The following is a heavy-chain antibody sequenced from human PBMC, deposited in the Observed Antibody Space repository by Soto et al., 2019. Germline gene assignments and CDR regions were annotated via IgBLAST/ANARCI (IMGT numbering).Heavy chain of an antibody. Sequence: QVQLQESGPGLVKPSQTLSLTCTVSGGSISSGGYYWSGIRQHPGKGLEWIGYIYYSGSTYYNPSLKSRVTISVDTSKNQFSLKLSSVTAADTAVYYCAREGGIVGATAADYWGQGTLVTVSS. D-gene: IGHD1-26*01. CDR1: GGSISSGGYY. CDR2: IYYSGST. V-gene: IGHV4-31*03. CDR3: AREGGIVGATAADY. J-gene: IGHJ4*02.